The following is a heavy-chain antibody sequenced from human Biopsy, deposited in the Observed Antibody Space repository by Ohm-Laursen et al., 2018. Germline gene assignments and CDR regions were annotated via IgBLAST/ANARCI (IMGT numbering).Heavy chain of an antibody. D-gene: IGHD2-2*02. Sequence: SLRLSCAASGFTFSDYAMNWVRQAPGKGLEWVSTISGSGGNTYYAGSVRGRFTASRDGSKSTLYLQMSSLSAEDTAFYYCAKGGYCTTSSCYMDLDYWGQGTLVTVSS. J-gene: IGHJ4*02. CDR3: AKGGYCTTSSCYMDLDY. CDR1: GFTFSDYA. V-gene: IGHV3-23*01. CDR2: ISGSGGNT.